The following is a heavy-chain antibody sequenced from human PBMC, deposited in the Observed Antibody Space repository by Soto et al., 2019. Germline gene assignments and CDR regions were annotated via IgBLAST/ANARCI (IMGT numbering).Heavy chain of an antibody. V-gene: IGHV3-30*03. Sequence: QGQLVESWGGVVQPGRSLRLSCAASGFTCSSYGMHWVRQAPGKGLEWVALISYDGSNKYYADSVKGRFTISRDNSENTLYLQMNSLSAEDTAVYYWAAGTTSPDYFDYWGQGTLVTVSS. J-gene: IGHJ4*02. CDR2: ISYDGSNK. CDR3: AAGTTSPDYFDY. CDR1: GFTCSSYG. D-gene: IGHD1-7*01.